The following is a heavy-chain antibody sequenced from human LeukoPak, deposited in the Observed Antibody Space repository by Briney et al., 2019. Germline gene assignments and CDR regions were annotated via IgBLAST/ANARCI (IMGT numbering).Heavy chain of an antibody. CDR3: AKSHYYGSGSIDY. V-gene: IGHV3-23*01. CDR2: VSASGDST. CDR1: GLGFTFSTSV. J-gene: IGHJ4*02. D-gene: IGHD3-10*01. Sequence: GTSLRLSCAASGLGFTFSTSVIHWVRQPPGKGLAWISTVSASGDSTSYADSVKGRFTISRDNSKNALYLQVNSLRADDAALYYCAKSHYYGSGSIDYWGQGTLVTVSS.